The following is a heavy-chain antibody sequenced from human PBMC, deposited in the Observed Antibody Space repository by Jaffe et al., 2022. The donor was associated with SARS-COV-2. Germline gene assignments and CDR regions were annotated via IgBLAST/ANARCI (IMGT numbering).Heavy chain of an antibody. CDR1: GYTFTSYV. Sequence: QVQLVQSGAEVKKPGASVKVSCKASGYTFTSYVMHWVRQAPGQRLEWMGWINVGNGKTKYSQKFQGRVTISRDTSASTAYMELTSLLSEDTALYYCAREAVAVVAGRVASYGLDVWGQGTTVTVSS. CDR3: AREAVAVVAGRVASYGLDV. V-gene: IGHV1-3*01. CDR2: INVGNGKT. J-gene: IGHJ6*02. D-gene: IGHD2-15*01.